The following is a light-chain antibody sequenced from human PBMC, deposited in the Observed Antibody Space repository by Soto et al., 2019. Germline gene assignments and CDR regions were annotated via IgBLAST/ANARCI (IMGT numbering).Light chain of an antibody. CDR3: PLYSKWPRT. Sequence: EIAMTQSPDTLSVSPGDRATLSCRASQGVRSDLAWYQQQACQSPRLLIYGASTRAAATPARFSGSGSETEFTLTISSLQSEDFAVYYCPLYSKWPRTFGGGTKVDIK. CDR1: QGVRSD. J-gene: IGKJ4*01. V-gene: IGKV3-15*01. CDR2: GAS.